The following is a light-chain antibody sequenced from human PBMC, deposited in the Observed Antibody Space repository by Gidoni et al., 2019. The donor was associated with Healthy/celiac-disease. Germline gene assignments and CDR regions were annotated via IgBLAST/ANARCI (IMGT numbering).Light chain of an antibody. CDR1: QSVSSN. V-gene: IGKV3-15*01. Sequence: EIVLTQSPATLSVSPGETATLSCRASQSVSSNLAWYQPKPGQAPRLLIYGASTRATGIPARFSGSGSGTEFTLTISSLQSEDFAVYYCQQYNNWPPIFTFGPGTKVDIK. CDR2: GAS. CDR3: QQYNNWPPIFT. J-gene: IGKJ3*01.